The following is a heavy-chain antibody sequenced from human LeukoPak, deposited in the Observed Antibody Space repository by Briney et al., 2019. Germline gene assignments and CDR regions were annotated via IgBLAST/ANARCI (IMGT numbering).Heavy chain of an antibody. J-gene: IGHJ3*02. V-gene: IGHV4-30-2*01. CDR3: ATTTVTTPCAFDI. CDR2: IYHSGST. D-gene: IGHD4-17*01. CDR1: GGSISSGGYS. Sequence: SETLSLTCAVSGGSISSGGYSWSWIRQPPGKGLEWIGYIYHSGSTYYNPSLKSRVTISVDRSKDQFSLKLSSVTAADTAVYYCATTTVTTPCAFDIWGQGTMVTVSS.